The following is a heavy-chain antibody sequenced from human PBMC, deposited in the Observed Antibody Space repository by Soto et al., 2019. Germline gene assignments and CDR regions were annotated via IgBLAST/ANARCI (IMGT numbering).Heavy chain of an antibody. CDR2: INTNTGNP. J-gene: IGHJ6*02. V-gene: IGHV7-4-1*01. CDR1: GYTFTSYA. D-gene: IGHD6-13*01. Sequence: QVQLVQSGSELKKPGASVKVSCKASGYTFTSYAMNWVRQAPGQGLEWMGWINTNTGNPTYAQGFTGRFVFSLDTSVRTAYLQICSLKAEDNAVYYCAREPLYSSSWYESLYYYYYGMDVWGQGTTVTVSS. CDR3: AREPLYSSSWYESLYYYYYGMDV.